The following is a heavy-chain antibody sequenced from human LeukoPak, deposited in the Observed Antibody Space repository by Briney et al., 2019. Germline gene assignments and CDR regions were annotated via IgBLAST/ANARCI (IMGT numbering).Heavy chain of an antibody. Sequence: ASVKVSCKASGYTFTSYDINWVRQATGQGLEWMGWMNPNRGNTGYAQKFQGRVTITRNTSISTAYMELSSLRSEDTAVYYCARDPYFGELSPYLYYYYMDVWGKGTTVTISS. CDR1: GYTFTSYD. CDR3: ARDPYFGELSPYLYYYYMDV. D-gene: IGHD3-10*01. V-gene: IGHV1-8*03. J-gene: IGHJ6*03. CDR2: MNPNRGNT.